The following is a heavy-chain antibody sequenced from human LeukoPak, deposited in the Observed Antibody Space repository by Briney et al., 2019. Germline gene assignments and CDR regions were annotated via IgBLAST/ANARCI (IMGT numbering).Heavy chain of an antibody. CDR1: GVSISSSTYY. V-gene: IGHV4-39*01. CDR3: ARHKLGLGDF. CDR2: IYYSGST. D-gene: IGHD3-16*01. Sequence: SETLSLTCAVSGVSISSSTYYWVWIRQPPGKGLEWIGSIYYSGSTYYNPSLKSRVTISVDTSKNQFSLKLSSVTAADTAVYYGARHKLGLGDFWGQGILVTVSS. J-gene: IGHJ4*02.